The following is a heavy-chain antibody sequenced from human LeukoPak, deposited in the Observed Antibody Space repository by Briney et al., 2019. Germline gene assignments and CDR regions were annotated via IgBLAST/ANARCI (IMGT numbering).Heavy chain of an antibody. CDR3: ATAGDAIDSVMIWDF. CDR2: FDPEDGKT. D-gene: IGHD3/OR15-3a*01. J-gene: IGHJ4*02. CDR1: GNTLTEFS. Sequence: ASVKVSCKLSGNTLTEFSMHWVRRAPGKGVEWLGGFDPEDGKTIYAQKFQGRVTMTEDTSTDTAYMELSSLRSEDTAVYYCATAGDAIDSVMIWDFWGQGTLVTVSS. V-gene: IGHV1-24*01.